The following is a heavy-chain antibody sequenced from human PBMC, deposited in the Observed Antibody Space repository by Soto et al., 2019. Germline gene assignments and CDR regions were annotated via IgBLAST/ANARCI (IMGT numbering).Heavy chain of an antibody. CDR3: AKDWRYSNYGGYAVDV. Sequence: ASVKVSCKASGYSFTGYYIHWVRQAPGQGLEWMGWINPNSGGTNYPQKFQGRVTMTRDTSIRTVYMELTSLRSDDAAVYYCAKDWRYSNYGGYAVDVWGRGTTVTVSS. D-gene: IGHD4-4*01. V-gene: IGHV1-2*02. J-gene: IGHJ6*02. CDR2: INPNSGGT. CDR1: GYSFTGYY.